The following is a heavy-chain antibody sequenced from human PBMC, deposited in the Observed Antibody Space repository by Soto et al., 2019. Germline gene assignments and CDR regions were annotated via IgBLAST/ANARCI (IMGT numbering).Heavy chain of an antibody. V-gene: IGHV1-18*01. D-gene: IGHD1-26*01. Sequence: QLVQSGVEVKKPGASVRFSCKASGYTFINYGITWVRQAPGQGLEWMGWISGYDGRRNYAQRFQGRVPMTTDTSSNTAYMELTSLTSDDTAVYYCARDWEHIGNINCFDPWGQGTLVTISS. CDR2: ISGYDGRR. J-gene: IGHJ5*02. CDR3: ARDWEHIGNINCFDP. CDR1: GYTFINYG.